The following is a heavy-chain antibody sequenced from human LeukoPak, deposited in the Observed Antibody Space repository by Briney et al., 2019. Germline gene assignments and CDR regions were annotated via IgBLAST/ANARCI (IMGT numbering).Heavy chain of an antibody. CDR2: IYPGDSDT. Sequence: GESLKISCKGSGYSFTSYWIGWVRQMPGIGLEWMGIIYPGDSDTRYSPSFQGQVTISADKSISTAYLQWSSLKASDTAMYYCPRASIESSATGHYYYYYMDVWGKGTTVTVSS. J-gene: IGHJ6*03. CDR1: GYSFTSYW. V-gene: IGHV5-51*01. CDR3: PRASIESSATGHYYYYYMDV. D-gene: IGHD1-1*01.